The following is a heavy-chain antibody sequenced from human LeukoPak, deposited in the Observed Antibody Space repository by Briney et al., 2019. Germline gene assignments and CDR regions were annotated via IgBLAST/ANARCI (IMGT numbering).Heavy chain of an antibody. V-gene: IGHV3-7*03. CDR1: GFTFSSYA. CDR2: IKPDGSEQ. D-gene: IGHD6-13*01. Sequence: GGSLRLSCAASGFTFSSYAMSWVRQAPGKGLEWVAHIKPDGSEQNYIDSVKGRFTISRDNAKNSLYLQMNSLRADDTAVYYCAKDSGWFRFDHWGQGTLVTVSS. CDR3: AKDSGWFRFDH. J-gene: IGHJ4*02.